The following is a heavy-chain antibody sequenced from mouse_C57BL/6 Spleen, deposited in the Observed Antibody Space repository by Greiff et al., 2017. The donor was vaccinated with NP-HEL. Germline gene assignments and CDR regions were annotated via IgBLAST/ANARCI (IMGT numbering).Heavy chain of an antibody. J-gene: IGHJ3*01. D-gene: IGHD2-13*01. CDR2: ISDGGSYT. V-gene: IGHV5-4*01. CDR3: ARDDYPFAY. CDR1: GFTFSSYA. Sequence: VESGGGLVKPGGSLKLSCAASGFTFSSYAMSWVRQTPEKRLEWVATISDGGSYTYYPDNVKGRFTISRDNAKNNLYLQMSHLKSEDTAMYYCARDDYPFAYWGQGTLVTVSA.